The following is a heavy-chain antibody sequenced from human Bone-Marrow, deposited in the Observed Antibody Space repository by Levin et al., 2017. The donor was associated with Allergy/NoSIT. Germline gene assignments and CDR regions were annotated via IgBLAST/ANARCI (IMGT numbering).Heavy chain of an antibody. Sequence: PLASVKVSCKVSGYTLTELSMHWVRQAPGKGLEWMGGFDPEDGETIYAQKFQGRVTMTEDTSTDTAYMELSSLRSEDTAVYYCATDAVDSSSSYYYHGMDVWGQGTTVTVSS. J-gene: IGHJ6*02. CDR3: ATDAVDSSSSYYYHGMDV. D-gene: IGHD6-6*01. V-gene: IGHV1-24*01. CDR1: GYTLTELS. CDR2: FDPEDGET.